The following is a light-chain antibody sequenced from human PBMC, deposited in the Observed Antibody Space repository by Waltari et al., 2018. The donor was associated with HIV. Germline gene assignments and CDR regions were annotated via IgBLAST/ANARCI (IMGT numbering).Light chain of an antibody. CDR3: QQYYRLPPT. CDR2: WAS. V-gene: IGKV4-1*01. Sequence: DFVMPQSPDSLPVSLGERATINCTSSRSAFVTSDNTTDLAWYRQKPLQPPKLLISWASTRASGVPDRFSGSGSGTDFTLTISGLQAEDVAVYHWQQYYRLPPTFGGGTKVEIK. J-gene: IGKJ4*01. CDR1: RSAFVTSDNTTD.